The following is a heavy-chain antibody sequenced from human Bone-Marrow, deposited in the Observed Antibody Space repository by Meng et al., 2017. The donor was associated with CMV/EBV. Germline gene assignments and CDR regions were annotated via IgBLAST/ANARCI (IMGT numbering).Heavy chain of an antibody. CDR2: IRYDGSTK. J-gene: IGHJ4*02. Sequence: GESLKISCAASGFTFNTYGMHWVRQAPGKGLEWVAFIRYDGSTKYFADSIKGRFTMSRDNSKNTLYLQMNSLRTEDTAVYYCAKAQYSYDSIASGGWGQGTLVTVS. V-gene: IGHV3-30*02. D-gene: IGHD3-22*01. CDR3: AKAQYSYDSIASGG. CDR1: GFTFNTYG.